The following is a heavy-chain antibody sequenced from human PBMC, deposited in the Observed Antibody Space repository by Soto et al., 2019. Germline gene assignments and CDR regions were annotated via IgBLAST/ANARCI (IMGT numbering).Heavy chain of an antibody. D-gene: IGHD4-17*01. Sequence: ASVNVSCKASGYTFTSYGISWVRQAPGQGLEWMGWISAYNGNTNYAQKLQGRVTMTTDTSTSTAYMELRSLRSDDTAVYYCARGPTYGDSTYGWFDPWGQGTLVTVSS. V-gene: IGHV1-18*01. J-gene: IGHJ5*02. CDR2: ISAYNGNT. CDR3: ARGPTYGDSTYGWFDP. CDR1: GYTFTSYG.